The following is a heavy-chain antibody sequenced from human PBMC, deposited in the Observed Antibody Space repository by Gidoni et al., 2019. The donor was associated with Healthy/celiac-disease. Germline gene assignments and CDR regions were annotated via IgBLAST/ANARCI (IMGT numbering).Heavy chain of an antibody. V-gene: IGHV3-48*03. Sequence: EVQLVESGGGLVQPGGSLRLSCAASGFTFSSYEMNWVRQAPGKGLEWVSYISSSGSTIYYADSVKGRFTISRDNAKNSLYLQMNSLRAEDTAVYYCAREPPFKAARPFDYWGQGTLVTVSS. CDR3: AREPPFKAARPFDY. J-gene: IGHJ4*02. D-gene: IGHD6-6*01. CDR2: ISSSGSTI. CDR1: GFTFSSYE.